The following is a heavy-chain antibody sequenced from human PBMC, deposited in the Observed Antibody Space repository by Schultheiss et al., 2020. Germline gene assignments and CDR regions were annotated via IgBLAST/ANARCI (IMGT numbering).Heavy chain of an antibody. D-gene: IGHD3-3*01. V-gene: IGHV3-9*01. Sequence: GGSLRLSCAASGFTFDDYAMHWVRQAPGKGLEWVSGISWNSGSIGYADSVKGRFTISRDNAKNSLYLQMNSLRAEDTALYYCAKDPMSYYDFWSGATAPIYGMDVWGQGTTVTVSS. CDR1: GFTFDDYA. CDR3: AKDPMSYYDFWSGATAPIYGMDV. CDR2: ISWNSGSI. J-gene: IGHJ6*02.